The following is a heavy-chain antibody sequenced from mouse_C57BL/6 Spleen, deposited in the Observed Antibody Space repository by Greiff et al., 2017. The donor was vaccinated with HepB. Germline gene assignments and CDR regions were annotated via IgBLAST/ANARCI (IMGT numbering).Heavy chain of an antibody. D-gene: IGHD2-1*01. CDR1: GFTFSSYT. CDR2: ISGGGGNT. V-gene: IGHV5-9*01. J-gene: IGHJ2*01. Sequence: EVKLVESGGGLVKPGGSLKLSCAASGFTFSSYTMSWVRQTPEKRLEWVATISGGGGNTYYPDSVKGRFTISRDNAKNTLYLQMSSLRSEDTALYYCARIYYGPPYYFDYWGQGTALTVSS. CDR3: ARIYYGPPYYFDY.